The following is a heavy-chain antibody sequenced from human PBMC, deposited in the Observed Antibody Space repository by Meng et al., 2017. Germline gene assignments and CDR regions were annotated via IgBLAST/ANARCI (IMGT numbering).Heavy chain of an antibody. D-gene: IGHD6-19*01. CDR2: INAGNANT. CDR1: GFPFTSYS. V-gene: IGHV1-3*01. CDR3: AREPGSSGWNYFDS. Sequence: QVQLLHSGAEGEKPGASVKVSCKASGFPFTSYSLHWVRQAPGQRLEWMGWINAGNANTKYSQKFQDRVTITMDTSASTAYMELSSLRSEDTAMYYCAREPGSSGWNYFDSWGQGTLVTVSS. J-gene: IGHJ4*02.